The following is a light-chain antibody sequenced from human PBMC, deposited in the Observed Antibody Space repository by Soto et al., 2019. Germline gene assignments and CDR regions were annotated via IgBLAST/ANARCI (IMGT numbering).Light chain of an antibody. V-gene: IGKV1-33*01. CDR3: QQYDNLPLT. CDR1: QDISNY. CDR2: DAA. Sequence: DIQMTQSPSSLSASVGDRVTITCQAGQDISNYLNWYQLKPGKAPKLLIYDAANLETGVPSRFSGSGSETDFTFTISSLQPEDVATYYCQQYDNLPLTFGGGTKVEIK. J-gene: IGKJ4*01.